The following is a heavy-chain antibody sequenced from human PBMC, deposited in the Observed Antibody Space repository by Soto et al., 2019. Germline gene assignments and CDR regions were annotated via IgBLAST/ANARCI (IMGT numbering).Heavy chain of an antibody. CDR1: GYTFTSYG. Sequence: GASVKVSCKASGYTFTSYGSSWVRQAPGQGLEWMGWISAYNGNTNYAQKLQGRVTMTTDTSTSTAYMELRSLRSDDTAVYYCARDADFWSGYRGEFMDVWGQGTTVTVSS. V-gene: IGHV1-18*01. CDR2: ISAYNGNT. CDR3: ARDADFWSGYRGEFMDV. J-gene: IGHJ6*02. D-gene: IGHD3-3*01.